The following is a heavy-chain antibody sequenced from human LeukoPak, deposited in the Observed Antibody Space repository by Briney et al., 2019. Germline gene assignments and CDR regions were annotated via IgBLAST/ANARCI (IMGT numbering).Heavy chain of an antibody. CDR1: GFTFSSYE. CDR3: AKDLHYGSADY. D-gene: IGHD3-10*01. V-gene: IGHV3-48*03. Sequence: GGSLRLSCAASGFTFSSYEMNWVRQAPGKGLEWVSYISSSGSTIYYADSVKGRFTISRDNAKNALYLQMNSLRAEDSAVYYCAKDLHYGSADYWGQGTLVTVSS. CDR2: ISSSGSTI. J-gene: IGHJ4*02.